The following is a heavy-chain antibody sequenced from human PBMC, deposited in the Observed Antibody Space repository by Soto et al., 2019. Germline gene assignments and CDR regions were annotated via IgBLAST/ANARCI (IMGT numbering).Heavy chain of an antibody. V-gene: IGHV1-3*01. CDR1: GYTFTSYA. D-gene: IGHD2-2*01. CDR2: INAGNGNT. Sequence: ASVKVSCKASGYTFTSYAIHWVRQAPGQRLEWMGWINAGNGNTKYSQKFQGRVAITRDTSASTAYMELSSLRSEDTAVYYCARDSVGYCSSTSCYALNWFDPWGQGTLVTVSS. J-gene: IGHJ5*02. CDR3: ARDSVGYCSSTSCYALNWFDP.